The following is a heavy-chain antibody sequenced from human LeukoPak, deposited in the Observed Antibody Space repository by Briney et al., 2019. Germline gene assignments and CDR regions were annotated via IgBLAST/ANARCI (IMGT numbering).Heavy chain of an antibody. D-gene: IGHD2-2*02. V-gene: IGHV4-34*01. CDR3: ARIPGYCSSTSCYSRWYYFDY. CDR2: INHSGST. CDR1: GGSFSGYY. Sequence: SETLSLTCAVYGGSFSGYYWSWIRQPPGKGLEWIGEINHSGSTNYNPSLKSRVTISVDTSKNQFSLKLSSVTAADTAVYYCARIPGYCSSTSCYSRWYYFDYWGQGTLVTVPS. J-gene: IGHJ4*02.